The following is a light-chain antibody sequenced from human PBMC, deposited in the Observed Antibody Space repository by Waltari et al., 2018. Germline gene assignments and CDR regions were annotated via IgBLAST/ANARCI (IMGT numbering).Light chain of an antibody. Sequence: EIVLTQSPGTLSLSPGERATLSCRASQSVSRYLAWYQQKPGQAPRLLIYGASTRATGIPDRFSGSGSGTEFSLTISRLEPEDFAVYYCQKYVSLPATFGQGTKVEIK. CDR3: QKYVSLPAT. CDR2: GAS. V-gene: IGKV3-20*01. J-gene: IGKJ1*01. CDR1: QSVSRY.